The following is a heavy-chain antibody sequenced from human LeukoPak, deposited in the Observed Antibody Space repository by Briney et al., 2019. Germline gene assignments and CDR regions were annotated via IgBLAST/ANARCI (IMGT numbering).Heavy chain of an antibody. CDR1: GYSFTTYW. J-gene: IGHJ4*02. Sequence: GESLKISCRGSGYSFTTYWTGWVRQMPVEGLEWMCIIYPGDSDTRYSPSFQGQVTIAVDKSITTAYLQWSSLKASDTAMYYCARRFLNRNQYYFDYWGQGTLVTVSS. CDR2: IYPGDSDT. V-gene: IGHV5-51*01. CDR3: ARRFLNRNQYYFDY. D-gene: IGHD1-14*01.